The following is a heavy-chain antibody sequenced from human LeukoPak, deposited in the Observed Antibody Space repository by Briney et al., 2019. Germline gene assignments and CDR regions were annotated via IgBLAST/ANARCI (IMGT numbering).Heavy chain of an antibody. CDR2: ISWNSGSI. V-gene: IGHV3-9*01. CDR1: GFTFDDYA. J-gene: IGHJ4*02. Sequence: GGSLRLSCAASGFTFDDYAMHWVRQAPGKGLEWVSGISWNSGSIGYADSVKGRFTISRDNAKNSLYLQMNSLRAEDTAVYYCARDPLGANFDYWGQGTLVTVSS. CDR3: ARDPLGANFDY. D-gene: IGHD3-16*01.